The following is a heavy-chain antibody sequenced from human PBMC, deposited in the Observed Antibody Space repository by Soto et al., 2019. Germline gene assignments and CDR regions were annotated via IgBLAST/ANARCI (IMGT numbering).Heavy chain of an antibody. CDR1: GGSISSSSYY. CDR2: IYYSGST. V-gene: IGHV4-39*01. CDR3: ARGGWELPEWRGYYGMDV. J-gene: IGHJ6*02. Sequence: SETLSLTCTVSGGSISSSSYYWGWIRQPPGKGLEWIGSIYYSGSTYYNPSLKSRVTISVDTSKKQFSLKLSSVTAADTAVYYCARGGWELPEWRGYYGMDVWGQGTTVTVSS. D-gene: IGHD1-26*01.